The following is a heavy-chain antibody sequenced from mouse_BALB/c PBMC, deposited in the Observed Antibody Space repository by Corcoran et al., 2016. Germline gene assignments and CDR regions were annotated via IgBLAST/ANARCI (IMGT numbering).Heavy chain of an antibody. Sequence: DVQLQESGPGLVKPSQSLYLTCSVTGYSITSGYYWNWIRQFPGNKLEWMGYISYDGSNNYNPSLKNRISITRDTSKNQFFLKLNSVTTEDTATYYCARNGDYLGQGTSVTVSS. V-gene: IGHV3-6*02. CDR1: GYSITSGYY. CDR2: ISYDGSN. J-gene: IGHJ4*01. CDR3: ARNGDY.